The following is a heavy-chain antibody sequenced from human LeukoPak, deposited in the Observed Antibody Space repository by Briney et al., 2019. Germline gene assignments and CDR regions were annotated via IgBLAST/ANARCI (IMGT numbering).Heavy chain of an antibody. Sequence: ASVKVSCKASGYTFTSYGISWVRQAPGRAFEWMGRITVYDANTNHAQTNYAQKFQGRVTMTTDTSTSTVYMELRSLGSDDTAVYYCARGGVAVAAYWGQGTLVTVSS. CDR1: GYTFTSYG. J-gene: IGHJ4*02. V-gene: IGHV1-18*01. D-gene: IGHD6-19*01. CDR3: ARGGVAVAAY. CDR2: ITVYDANT.